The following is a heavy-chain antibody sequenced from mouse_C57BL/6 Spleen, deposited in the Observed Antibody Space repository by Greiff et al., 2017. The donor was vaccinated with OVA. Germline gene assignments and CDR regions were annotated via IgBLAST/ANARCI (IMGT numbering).Heavy chain of an antibody. J-gene: IGHJ3*01. V-gene: IGHV1-4*01. CDR1: GYTFTSYT. Sequence: VKVVESGAELARPGASVKMSCKASGYTFTSYTMHWVKQRPGQGLEWIGYINPSSGYTKYNQKFKDKATLTADKSSSTAYMQLSSLTSEDSAVYYCARSDDSLAYWGQGTLVTVSA. CDR2: INPSSGYT. D-gene: IGHD2-4*01. CDR3: ARSDDSLAY.